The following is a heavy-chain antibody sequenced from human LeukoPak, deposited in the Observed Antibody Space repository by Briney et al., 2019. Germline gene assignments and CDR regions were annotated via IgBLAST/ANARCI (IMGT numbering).Heavy chain of an antibody. D-gene: IGHD3-10*01. J-gene: IGHJ4*02. CDR3: AKFGYFDY. CDR2: ISWNSGSI. CDR1: GFTFDDYA. V-gene: IGHV3-9*01. Sequence: GGSLRLSCAASGFTFDDYAMHWVRRAPGKGLEWVSGISWNSGSIGYADSVKGRVTISRDNAKNSLYLQMNSLRAEDTALYYCAKFGYFDYWGQGTLVTVSS.